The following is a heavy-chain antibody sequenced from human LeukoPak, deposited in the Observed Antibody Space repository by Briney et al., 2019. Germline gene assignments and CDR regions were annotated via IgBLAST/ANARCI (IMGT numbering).Heavy chain of an antibody. CDR1: GGSISSYY. V-gene: IGHV4-59*08. CDR2: IYYSGST. Sequence: SETLSLTCTVSGGSISSYYRSWIRQPPGKGLEWVGYIYYSGSTNYNPSLKSRVTISVDTSKNQFSLRLSSVTAADTAVYYCARHKRGLLWFGELSGWFDPWGQGTLVTVSS. J-gene: IGHJ5*02. D-gene: IGHD3-10*01. CDR3: ARHKRGLLWFGELSGWFDP.